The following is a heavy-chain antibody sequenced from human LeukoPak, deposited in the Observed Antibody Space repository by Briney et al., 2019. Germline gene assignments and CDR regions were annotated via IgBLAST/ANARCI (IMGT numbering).Heavy chain of an antibody. J-gene: IGHJ5*02. Sequence: ASVKVSCKDSGYIFTGYYMHWVRQAPGQGPEWMGWINPNNGDTKYAQKFQGRVSMTKDTSITTAYMELSRLRSDDTAFYYCARNGQLLSGGNWFDPWGQGALVTVSS. V-gene: IGHV1-2*02. D-gene: IGHD1-26*01. CDR2: INPNNGDT. CDR3: ARNGQLLSGGNWFDP. CDR1: GYIFTGYY.